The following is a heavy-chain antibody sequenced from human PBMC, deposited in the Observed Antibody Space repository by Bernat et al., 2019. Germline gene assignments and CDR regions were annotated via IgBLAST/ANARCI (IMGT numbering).Heavy chain of an antibody. D-gene: IGHD3-22*01. J-gene: IGHJ2*01. V-gene: IGHV3-66*04. CDR3: ARLRPSSSGYQDPYWYFDL. CDR2: IYSGGST. CDR1: GFTVSSNY. Sequence: EVQLVESGGGLVQPGGSLRLSCAASGFTVSSNYMSWVRQAPGKGLEWVSVIYSGGSTYYGDTVKGRFTISRDNSKNTLYLQMNSLRAEDTAVYYCARLRPSSSGYQDPYWYFDLWGRGTLVTVSS.